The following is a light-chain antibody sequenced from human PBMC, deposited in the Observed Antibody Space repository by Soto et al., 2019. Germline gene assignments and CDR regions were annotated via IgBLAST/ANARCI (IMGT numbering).Light chain of an antibody. J-gene: IGLJ3*02. CDR3: SSXXSSTYWV. CDR1: TSDIGRYNF. CDR2: EVT. V-gene: IGLV2-14*01. Sequence: QSALTQPASVSGSPGQSITISCTGTTSDIGRYNFVSWYQQHPGKAPKLIIYEVTVRPSGLSNRFSGSKSGTTASLTISGLQPEDEADYYCSSXXSSTYWVFGGGTQLTVL.